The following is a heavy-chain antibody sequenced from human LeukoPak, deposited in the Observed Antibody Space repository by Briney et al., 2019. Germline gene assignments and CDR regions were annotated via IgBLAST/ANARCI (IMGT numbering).Heavy chain of an antibody. CDR1: GFTFSSYW. CDR3: ARNRGYRGSYYFAY. CDR2: IKQDGSEK. D-gene: IGHD1-26*01. V-gene: IGHV3-7*01. Sequence: GGSLRLSCAASGFTFSSYWMSWVRQAPGKGLEWVANIKQDGSEKYYVDSVKGRFTISRDNAKNSLYLQMNSLRAEDTAVYSCARNRGYRGSYYFAYWGQEPLVPVSP. J-gene: IGHJ4*02.